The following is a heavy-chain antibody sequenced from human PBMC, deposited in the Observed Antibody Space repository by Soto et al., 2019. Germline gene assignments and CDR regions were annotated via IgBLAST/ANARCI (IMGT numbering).Heavy chain of an antibody. D-gene: IGHD6-19*01. CDR1: GYMFTNYW. V-gene: IGHV5-51*01. Sequence: EVQLVQSGAVVKKPGESLKISCKGSGYMFTNYWSGWVRQMPGKGLEWMGIIHGGDSNTRYSPSFDCQVTISTDKSINTAYLQWSSLKASDTAMYYCARRVTSSTGWDYWGQGTLGTVSS. CDR2: IHGGDSNT. CDR3: ARRVTSSTGWDY. J-gene: IGHJ4*02.